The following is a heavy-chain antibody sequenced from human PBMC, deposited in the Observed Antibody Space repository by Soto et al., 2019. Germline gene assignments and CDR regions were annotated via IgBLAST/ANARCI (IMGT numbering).Heavy chain of an antibody. J-gene: IGHJ4*02. CDR1: GFTFSSYA. CDR2: ISYDGSNK. Sequence: GGSLRLSCAASGFTFSSYAMHWVRQAPGKGLEWVAVISYDGSNKYYADSVKGRFTISRDNSKNTLYLQMNSLRAEDTAVYYCAKDAYGGPVWGQGTLVTVSS. V-gene: IGHV3-30*04. CDR3: AKDAYGGPV. D-gene: IGHD4-17*01.